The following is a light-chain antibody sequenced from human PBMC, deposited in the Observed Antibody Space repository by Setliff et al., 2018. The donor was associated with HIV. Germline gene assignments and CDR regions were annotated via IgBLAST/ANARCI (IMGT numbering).Light chain of an antibody. Sequence: VLTQPPSASGTPGQRINISCSGSSSNIGSNTVNWYQHLPGTAPELLIYSQNQRPSGVPDRFSGSKSGTSASLAISGLQSEDEGDYYCEAWDDSLSGPVFGGGTKVTVL. CDR3: EAWDDSLSGPV. V-gene: IGLV1-44*01. CDR1: SSNIGSNT. CDR2: SQN. J-gene: IGLJ3*02.